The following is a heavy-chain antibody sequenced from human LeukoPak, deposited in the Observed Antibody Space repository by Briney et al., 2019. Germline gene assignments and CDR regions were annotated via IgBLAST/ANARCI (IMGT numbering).Heavy chain of an antibody. CDR3: ARHASTHYFDS. CDR1: GFAFSNYG. CDR2: IWFDGSGT. J-gene: IGHJ4*02. D-gene: IGHD2/OR15-2a*01. V-gene: IGHV3-33*01. Sequence: GGSLRLSCVASGFAFSNYGMHWVRQAPGKGLEWVAIIWFDGSGTYYADSVKGRVTFSRDNSKNTLYLQMNSLRAEDTAMYYCARHASTHYFDSWGQGTLVTVSS.